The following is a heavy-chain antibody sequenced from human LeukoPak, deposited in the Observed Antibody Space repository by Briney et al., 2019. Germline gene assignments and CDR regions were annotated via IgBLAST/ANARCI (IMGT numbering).Heavy chain of an antibody. Sequence: PGGSLRLSCAASGFTFSSYAMSWVRQAPGEGLEWGSGISGSDSTYYADSVKGRFTISRDNSKNTLYLQMNSLRAEDAAVYYCAKFVGYRSIVGAAYFDYWGQGTLVTVSS. CDR3: AKFVGYRSIVGAAYFDY. J-gene: IGHJ4*02. CDR2: ISGSDST. V-gene: IGHV3-23*01. D-gene: IGHD1-26*01. CDR1: GFTFSSYA.